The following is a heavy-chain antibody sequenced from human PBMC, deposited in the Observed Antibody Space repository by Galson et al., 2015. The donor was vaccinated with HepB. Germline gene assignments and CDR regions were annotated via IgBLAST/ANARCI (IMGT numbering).Heavy chain of an antibody. CDR3: ARAMVGFSGTSYYYGMDV. V-gene: IGHV3-21*01. Sequence: SLRLSCAASGFTFSSYSMNWVRQAPGKGLEWVSSISSSSSYIYYADSVKGRFTISRDNAKNSLYLQMNSLRAEDTAVYYCARAMVGFSGTSYYYGMDVWGQGTTVTVSS. CDR2: ISSSSSYI. D-gene: IGHD2-15*01. J-gene: IGHJ6*02. CDR1: GFTFSSYS.